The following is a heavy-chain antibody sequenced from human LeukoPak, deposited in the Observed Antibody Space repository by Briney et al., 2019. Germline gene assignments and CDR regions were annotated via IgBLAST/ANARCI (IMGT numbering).Heavy chain of an antibody. CDR1: GGTFSSYA. CDR2: IIPIFGTA. Sequence: ASVKVSCKASGGTFSSYAISWVRQAPGQGLEWMGGIIPIFGTANYAQKFQGRVTITADESTSTAYMELSSLRSEDTAVYYCAREFGYYDILTGYNYYGMDVWGQGTTVTVSS. V-gene: IGHV1-69*13. J-gene: IGHJ6*02. CDR3: AREFGYYDILTGYNYYGMDV. D-gene: IGHD3-9*01.